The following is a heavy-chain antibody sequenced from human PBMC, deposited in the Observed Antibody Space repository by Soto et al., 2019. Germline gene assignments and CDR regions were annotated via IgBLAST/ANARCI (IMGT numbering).Heavy chain of an antibody. CDR3: ARQRPYYYDSSGPIDY. J-gene: IGHJ4*02. CDR2: IDPSDSYT. Sequence: PGESLKISCKGSGYSFTSYWISWVRQMPGKGLEWMGRIDPSDSYTNYSPSFQGHVTISADKSISTAYLQWSSLKASDTAMYYCARQRPYYYDSSGPIDYWGQGTLVTVSS. V-gene: IGHV5-10-1*01. CDR1: GYSFTSYW. D-gene: IGHD3-22*01.